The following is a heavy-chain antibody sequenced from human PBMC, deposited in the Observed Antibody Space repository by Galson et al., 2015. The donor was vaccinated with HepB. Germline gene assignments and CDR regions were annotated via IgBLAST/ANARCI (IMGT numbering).Heavy chain of an antibody. CDR2: IPQAGRPK. V-gene: IGHV3-7*01. J-gene: IGHJ4*02. D-gene: IGHD3-16*01. CDR3: ARDGALDF. Sequence: SLRLSCAVSGFIFGDFHMSWVRQAPGTGLEWLAYIPQAGRPKYYAAAMAGRFTVHRDNTQNLLYLQMNSLRADDTAICYCARDGALDFWGQGTLVTVSS. CDR1: GFIFGDFH.